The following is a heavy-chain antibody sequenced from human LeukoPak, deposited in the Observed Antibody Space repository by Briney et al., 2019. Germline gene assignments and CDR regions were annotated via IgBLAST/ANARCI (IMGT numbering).Heavy chain of an antibody. CDR2: IFYSGST. J-gene: IGHJ4*02. Sequence: SETLSHTCTVSGDSISSYYWSWIRQPPGKGLEWIGYIFYSGSTSYNPSLKSRVTSSVDTSKNQFSLKLNSVTAADTAVYYCARSQYFYDAAHDSWGQGTLVTVSS. CDR1: GDSISSYY. D-gene: IGHD3-22*01. V-gene: IGHV4-59*08. CDR3: ARSQYFYDAAHDS.